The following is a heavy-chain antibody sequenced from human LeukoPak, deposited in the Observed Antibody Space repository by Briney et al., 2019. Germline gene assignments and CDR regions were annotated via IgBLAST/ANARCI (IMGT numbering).Heavy chain of an antibody. D-gene: IGHD6-13*01. J-gene: IGHJ4*02. CDR3: ATATSSSSWYR. CDR2: FDPEDGET. CDR1: GDTLTEVS. V-gene: IGHV1-24*01. Sequence: GSVRVSCKLSGDTLTEVSTHWGCHTPGKGGECMGCFDPEDGETIYPQTFQGIVTMTEHTSTDTAYMELSSLRSEDTAVYYCATATSSSSWYRWGQGTLVTVSS.